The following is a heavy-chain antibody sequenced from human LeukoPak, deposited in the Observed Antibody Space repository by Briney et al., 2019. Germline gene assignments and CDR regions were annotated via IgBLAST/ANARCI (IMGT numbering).Heavy chain of an antibody. CDR3: ARGGIASPGKTSLWD. V-gene: IGHV3-21*01. D-gene: IGHD6-13*01. J-gene: IGHJ4*02. CDR2: ISSSSSYI. Sequence: GGSLRLSYAASGFTFSSYSMNWVRQAPGKGLEWVSSISSSSSYIYYADSVKGRFTISRDNAKNSLYLQMNSLRAEDTALYYCARGGIASPGKTSLWDWGQGTLVTVSS. CDR1: GFTFSSYS.